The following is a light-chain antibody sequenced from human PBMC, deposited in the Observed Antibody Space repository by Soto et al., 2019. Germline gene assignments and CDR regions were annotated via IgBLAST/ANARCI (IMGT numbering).Light chain of an antibody. CDR1: QSVRSD. CDR3: QQRTTYPPT. CDR2: SAS. Sequence: EIVLTQSPATLSLSPGERATLSCRASQSVRSDLVWYHQKPGQAPRVLIYSASNRATGIPARFSGSGSGTDFTLTISSLEPEHLAVDYCQQRTTYPPTFGRGTKVDMK. J-gene: IGKJ3*01. V-gene: IGKV3-11*01.